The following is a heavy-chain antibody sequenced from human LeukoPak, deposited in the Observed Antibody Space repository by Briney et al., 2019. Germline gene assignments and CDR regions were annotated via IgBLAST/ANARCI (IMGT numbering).Heavy chain of an antibody. Sequence: GGSLRLSCAASGFTFSGYWMSWVRQAPGKGLEWVANIKQDGSEKYYVDSVKGRFTISRDNAKNSLYLQMNSLRAEDTAVYYCARDYPRSIVVVPAAHDYWGQGTLVTVSS. CDR1: GFTFSGYW. D-gene: IGHD2-2*01. V-gene: IGHV3-7*01. CDR2: IKQDGSEK. J-gene: IGHJ4*02. CDR3: ARDYPRSIVVVPAAHDY.